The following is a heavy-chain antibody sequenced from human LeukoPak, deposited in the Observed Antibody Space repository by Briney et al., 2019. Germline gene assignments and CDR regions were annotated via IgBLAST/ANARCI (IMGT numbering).Heavy chain of an antibody. CDR2: IYYSGST. J-gene: IGHJ5*02. Sequence: SETLSLTCTVSGGSISSYYWSWIRQPPGKGLEWIGYIYYSGSTNYNPSLKSRVTISADTSKTQFSLKLSSVTAADTAVYYCATYYGDYVGWFDPWGQGTLVTVSS. CDR3: ATYYGDYVGWFDP. CDR1: GGSISSYY. V-gene: IGHV4-59*08. D-gene: IGHD4-17*01.